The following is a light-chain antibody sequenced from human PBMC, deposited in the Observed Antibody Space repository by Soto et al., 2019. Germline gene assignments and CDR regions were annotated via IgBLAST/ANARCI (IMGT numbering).Light chain of an antibody. V-gene: IGKV3-20*01. Sequence: EIVLTQSPGTLSLSPGEGATLSCRASQSVSNNYLAWYQQKPGQAPRLLIYGASNRATGIPDRFSDSGSGTDFTLTISRLEPEDFAVYYCQQYGSSGTFGHGTKVDIK. CDR2: GAS. CDR1: QSVSNNY. J-gene: IGKJ1*01. CDR3: QQYGSSGT.